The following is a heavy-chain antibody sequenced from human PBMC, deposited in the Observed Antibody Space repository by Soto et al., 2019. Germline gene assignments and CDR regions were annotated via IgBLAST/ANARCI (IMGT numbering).Heavy chain of an antibody. D-gene: IGHD3-10*01. J-gene: IGHJ4*02. CDR1: GFTVSNNY. V-gene: IGHV3-53*01. CDR3: PTRPGGGGY. Sequence: EVQLVESGGGLIQPGGSLRLSCAVSGFTVSNNYMSWVRQAPGKGLEGVSVIYSGGYTAYGDSVKGRFTISRDNSKNTLYLKRNTRGAADPALFYCPTRPGGGGYWGQGTLVTVSS. CDR2: IYSGGYT.